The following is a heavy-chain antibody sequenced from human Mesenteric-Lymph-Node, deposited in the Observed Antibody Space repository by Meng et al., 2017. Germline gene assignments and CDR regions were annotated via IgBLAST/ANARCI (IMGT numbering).Heavy chain of an antibody. CDR1: GGSISSGGHS. V-gene: IGHV4-31*03. CDR2: IYYSGST. CDR3: ARVDSSGYFLDY. J-gene: IGHJ4*01. Sequence: QVQLQESGPGLVKPSQTRALTYTVSGGSISSGGHSWSWIRQHPGKGLEWIAYIYYSGSTYYNPSLKSRVILSVDTSKNQFSLKLSSVTAADTAVYYCARVDSSGYFLDYWGQGTLVTVSS. D-gene: IGHD3-22*01.